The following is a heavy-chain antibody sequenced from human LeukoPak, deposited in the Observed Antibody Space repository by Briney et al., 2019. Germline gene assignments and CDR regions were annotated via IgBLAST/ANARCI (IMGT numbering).Heavy chain of an antibody. CDR1: GFTFTDYG. CDR2: IRYDGSGQ. Sequence: GGSLRLSCAASGFTFTDYGIHWVRQAPGKGLEWVTFIRYDGSGQYYANSVNGRFTISRDNSKNTLYLQMNSLRPEDTAVYYCAKDHGYSYGFPDYWGRGTLVTVSS. V-gene: IGHV3-30*02. D-gene: IGHD5-18*01. J-gene: IGHJ4*02. CDR3: AKDHGYSYGFPDY.